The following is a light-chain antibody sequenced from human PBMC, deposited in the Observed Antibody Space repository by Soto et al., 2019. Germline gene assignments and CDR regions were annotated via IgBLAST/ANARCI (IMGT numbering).Light chain of an antibody. J-gene: IGKJ1*01. Sequence: EIVLTQSPGSLSLSPGQRATLSCRASQSVDTTFFAWYQKKPGQAPRLLIYGASKRATVIPDRFSGSGSGTDFTLIISRLEPEDCAVYYCQQYMSSVTFGQGTKVEIK. CDR1: QSVDTTF. V-gene: IGKV3-20*01. CDR2: GAS. CDR3: QQYMSSVT.